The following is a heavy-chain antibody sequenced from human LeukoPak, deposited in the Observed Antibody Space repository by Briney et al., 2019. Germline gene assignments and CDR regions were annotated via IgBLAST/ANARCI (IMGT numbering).Heavy chain of an antibody. CDR3: ARDGGPIAAAGFDY. Sequence: GASVKVSCKASGYTFTSYAMNWVRQAPGQGPEWMGWINTNTGNPTYAQGFTGRFVFSLDTSVSTAYLQISSLKAEDTAVYYCARDGGPIAAAGFDYWGQGTLVTVSS. J-gene: IGHJ4*02. CDR1: GYTFTSYA. D-gene: IGHD6-13*01. CDR2: INTNTGNP. V-gene: IGHV7-4-1*02.